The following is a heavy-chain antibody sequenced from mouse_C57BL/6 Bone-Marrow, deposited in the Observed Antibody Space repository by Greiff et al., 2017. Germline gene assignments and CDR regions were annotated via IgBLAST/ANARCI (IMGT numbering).Heavy chain of an antibody. D-gene: IGHD2-1*01. V-gene: IGHV14-1*01. CDR1: GFNINDYY. CDR2: IDPEDGDT. Sequence: VQLKESGAELVRPGASVKLSCTASGFNINDYYMHWVKQRPEQGLEWIGRIDPEDGDTEYAPKFQGKATMTADKSSNTASLQLTSLTSEDTAVYYCSVYYWGQGTLVTVSA. J-gene: IGHJ3*01. CDR3: SVYY.